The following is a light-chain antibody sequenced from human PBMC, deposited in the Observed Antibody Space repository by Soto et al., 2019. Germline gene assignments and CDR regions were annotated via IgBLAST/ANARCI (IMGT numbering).Light chain of an antibody. CDR2: DTS. J-gene: IGKJ2*01. Sequence: DIVLTQSPATLSLSPGERATLSCRASQSVSSYLAWYQQKPGQAPRLLIYDTSNRATGIPARFSGSGSGTDFTLTISSLEPEDFAVYYCHQRSNWPLMYTFGQGTKLEIK. V-gene: IGKV3-11*01. CDR3: HQRSNWPLMYT. CDR1: QSVSSY.